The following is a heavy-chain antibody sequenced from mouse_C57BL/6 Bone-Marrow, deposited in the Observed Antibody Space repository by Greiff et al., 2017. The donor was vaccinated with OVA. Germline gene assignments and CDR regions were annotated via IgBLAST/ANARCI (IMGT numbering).Heavy chain of an antibody. Sequence: DVKLVESGPGLVKPSQSLSLTCSVTGYSITSGYYWNWIRQFPGNKLEWMGYISYDGSNNYNPSLKNRISITRDTSKNQFFLKLNSVTTEDTATYYCARGRGWFAYWGQGTLVTVSA. V-gene: IGHV3-6*01. CDR1: GYSITSGYY. J-gene: IGHJ3*01. CDR2: ISYDGSN. CDR3: ARGRGWFAY.